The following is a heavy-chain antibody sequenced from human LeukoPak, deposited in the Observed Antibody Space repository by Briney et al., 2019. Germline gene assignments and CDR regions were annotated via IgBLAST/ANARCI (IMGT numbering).Heavy chain of an antibody. CDR3: ARGPGAVAVQNHYYDSSGYYLDY. D-gene: IGHD3-22*01. CDR2: IYYSGST. J-gene: IGHJ4*02. V-gene: IGHV4-61*01. Sequence: SETLSLTCTVSGGSVSSGSYYWSWIRQPPGKGLEWIGYIYYSGSTNYNPSLKSRVTISVDTSKNQFSLKLSSVTAADTAVYYCARGPGAVAVQNHYYDSSGYYLDYWGQGTLVTVSS. CDR1: GGSVSSGSYY.